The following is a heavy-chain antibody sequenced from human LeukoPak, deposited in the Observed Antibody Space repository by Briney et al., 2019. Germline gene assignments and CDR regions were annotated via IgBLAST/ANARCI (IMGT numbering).Heavy chain of an antibody. V-gene: IGHV1-69*04. D-gene: IGHD6-19*01. CDR3: ARLPGYSSGWSEDY. Sequence: SVKVSCKTSGGTFSSYAISWVRQAPGQGLEWMGRIIPIFGIANYAQKFQGRVTITADKSTSTAYMELSSLRSEDTAVYYCARLPGYSSGWSEDYWGQGTLVTVSS. CDR1: GGTFSSYA. CDR2: IIPIFGIA. J-gene: IGHJ4*02.